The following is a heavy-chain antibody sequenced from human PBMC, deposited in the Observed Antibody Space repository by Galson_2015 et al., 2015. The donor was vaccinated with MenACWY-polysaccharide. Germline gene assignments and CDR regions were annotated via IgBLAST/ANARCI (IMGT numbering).Heavy chain of an antibody. D-gene: IGHD3/OR15-3a*01. Sequence: QSGAEVKKPGESLKISCKGSGYIFSNYWVGWVRQIPGKGLEWMGVIFPDDSDTTYGPSFQGQVTISVDESINTAYLQWSSLKASDTAIYYCARHYREAASWNFLDNDFDIWGQGTMVAVSS. CDR2: IFPDDSDT. CDR3: ARHYREAASWNFLDNDFDI. CDR1: GYIFSNYW. J-gene: IGHJ3*02. V-gene: IGHV5-51*01.